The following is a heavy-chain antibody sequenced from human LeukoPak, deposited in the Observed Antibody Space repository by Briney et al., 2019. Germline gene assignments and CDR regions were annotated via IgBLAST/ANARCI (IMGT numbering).Heavy chain of an antibody. CDR3: AREIAYCGADCPPHFDY. CDR2: IYYTGST. V-gene: IGHV4-59*01. D-gene: IGHD2-21*02. J-gene: IGHJ4*02. Sequence: PSETLSLTCTVSGGSISSYYWSWTRQPPGKGLEWIGYIYYTGSTNYNPSLKSRVTISVDTSKNQFSLKLSSVTAADTAVYYCAREIAYCGADCPPHFDYWGQGTLVTVSS. CDR1: GGSISSYY.